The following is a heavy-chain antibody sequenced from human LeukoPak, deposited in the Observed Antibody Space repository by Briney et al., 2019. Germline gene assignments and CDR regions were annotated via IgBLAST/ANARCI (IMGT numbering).Heavy chain of an antibody. CDR3: AKDGSFRLGYCSGGSCCSDY. V-gene: IGHV3-53*01. CDR1: GFIVRSNY. Sequence: GGSLRLSCAASGFIVRSNYMSWFRQAPGKGLEWASVIYNDGRTYYADSVKGRFIISRDNSKNTLYLQMNSLRAEDTAVYYCAKDGSFRLGYCSGGSCCSDYWGQGTLVTVSS. CDR2: IYNDGRT. D-gene: IGHD2-15*01. J-gene: IGHJ4*02.